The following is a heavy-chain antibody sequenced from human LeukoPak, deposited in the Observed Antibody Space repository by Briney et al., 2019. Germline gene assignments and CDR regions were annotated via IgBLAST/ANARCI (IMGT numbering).Heavy chain of an antibody. CDR1: GYSFTSYW. J-gene: IGHJ4*02. CDR3: ARSGGGTYQPYYFDF. V-gene: IGHV5-10-1*01. Sequence: GESLKISCKGSGYSFTSYWISWVRQMPGKGLEWMGRIDPSDSYTNYSPSFQGHVTISADKSISTAYLQWSSLKASDTAIYYCARSGGGTYQPYYFDFWAQGTLVTVSS. CDR2: IDPSDSYT. D-gene: IGHD1-26*01.